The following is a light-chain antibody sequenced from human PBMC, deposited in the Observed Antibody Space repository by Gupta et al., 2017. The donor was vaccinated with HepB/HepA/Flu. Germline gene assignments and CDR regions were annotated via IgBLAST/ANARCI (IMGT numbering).Light chain of an antibody. V-gene: IGKV2-28*01. Sequence: DIVMTQSPLSLPVTPGEPASISCRSSQSLLHSNGYNYLDWYLQKPGQSPQLLIYLGSNRASGVPDRFSGSGSGTDFTLKISRVEAEDVGAYYCMETLKTPFTFGPGTKVDIK. CDR1: QSLLHSNGYNY. CDR3: METLKTPFT. CDR2: LGS. J-gene: IGKJ3*01.